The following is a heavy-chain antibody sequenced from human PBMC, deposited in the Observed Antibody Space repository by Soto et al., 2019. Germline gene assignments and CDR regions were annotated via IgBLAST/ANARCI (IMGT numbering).Heavy chain of an antibody. J-gene: IGHJ4*02. V-gene: IGHV3-7*03. CDR3: ARLPCSPARCYSFVW. CDR2: IKHDGSET. Sequence: EVQLEQSGGGLVQPGESLRLSCAASGFTFSTYWMTWVRQVPGKGLEWVANIKHDGSETYYVDSVKGRFTVSRDNARNSLHLQMNSLRAEDTAIYYCARLPCSPARCYSFVWWGQGALVTVPS. CDR1: GFTFSTYW. D-gene: IGHD2-15*01.